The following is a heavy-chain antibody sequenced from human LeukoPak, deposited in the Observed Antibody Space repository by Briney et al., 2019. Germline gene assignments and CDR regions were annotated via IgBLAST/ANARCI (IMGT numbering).Heavy chain of an antibody. CDR2: IKGDGSVQ. V-gene: IGHV3-7*05. Sequence: PGGSLRLSCVASGFTFSTSWMNWVRQAPGKGLEWVANIKGDGSVQSYVDSVKGRFTISRDNAKNSLFLQMNSLRAEDTAVYYWSRDGGGDIVVAFAFDIWGQGTMVTVSS. CDR3: SRDGGGDIVVAFAFDI. D-gene: IGHD2-15*01. J-gene: IGHJ3*02. CDR1: GFTFSTSW.